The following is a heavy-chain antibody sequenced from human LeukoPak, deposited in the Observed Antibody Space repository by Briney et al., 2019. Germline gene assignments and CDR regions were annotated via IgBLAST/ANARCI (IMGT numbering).Heavy chain of an antibody. CDR1: GGSFSGYY. J-gene: IGHJ5*02. CDR3: ARGRYCSSTSCYLNWFDP. D-gene: IGHD2-2*01. Sequence: SETLSLTCAVYGGSFSGYYWSWIRQPPGKGLEWIGEINHSGSTNYNPSLKSRVTISVDTSKNQFSLKLSSVTAADTAVYYCARGRYCSSTSCYLNWFDPWGQGTLVTVSS. CDR2: INHSGST. V-gene: IGHV4-34*01.